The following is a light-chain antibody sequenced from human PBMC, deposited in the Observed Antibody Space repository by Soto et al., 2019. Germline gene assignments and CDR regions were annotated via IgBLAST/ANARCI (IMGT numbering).Light chain of an antibody. Sequence: QSALTQPHSASGSPGQSVTISCTGTSSDVGGYNYVSWYQQHPGKAPTLMIYEVSKRPSGVPDRFSGSKSGNTASLTVSGLQAEDEADYYCSSYAGSNNHVVFGGGTKLTVL. CDR1: SSDVGGYNY. CDR2: EVS. V-gene: IGLV2-8*01. CDR3: SSYAGSNNHVV. J-gene: IGLJ2*01.